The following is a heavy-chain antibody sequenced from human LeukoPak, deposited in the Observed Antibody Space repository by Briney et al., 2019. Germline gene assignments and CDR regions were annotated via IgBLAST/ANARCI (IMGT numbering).Heavy chain of an antibody. CDR1: GFTFSNYW. CDR3: ARVVGDILTGYYTFPDY. J-gene: IGHJ4*02. V-gene: IGHV3-74*01. CDR2: INSDESTT. D-gene: IGHD3-9*01. Sequence: GGSLRLSCAASGFTFSNYWMHWVRQAPGKGLVWVSRINSDESTTNYADSVKGRFTISRDNAKNSLYLQMNSLRAEDTAVYYCARVVGDILTGYYTFPDYWGQGTLVTVSS.